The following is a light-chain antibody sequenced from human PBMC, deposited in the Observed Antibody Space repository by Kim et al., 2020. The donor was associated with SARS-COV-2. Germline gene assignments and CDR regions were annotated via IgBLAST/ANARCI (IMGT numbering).Light chain of an antibody. Sequence: ASVGYRVTMTCRASQDIKNNFVCFQQKPGKAPRSLIYAASSLQSGVPSKFSGSGSGTDFTLTISSLQPEDFATYYCQQYQSYPVTFGQVTRLEI. CDR2: AAS. V-gene: IGKV1-16*02. CDR1: QDIKNN. CDR3: QQYQSYPVT. J-gene: IGKJ5*01.